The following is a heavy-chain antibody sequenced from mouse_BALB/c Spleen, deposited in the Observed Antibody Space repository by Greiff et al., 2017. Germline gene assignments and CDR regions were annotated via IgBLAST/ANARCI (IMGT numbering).Heavy chain of an antibody. CDR1: GYTFTSYW. CDR3: ARRIYYGSSSYAMDY. J-gene: IGHJ4*01. D-gene: IGHD1-1*01. V-gene: IGHV1-87*01. Sequence: QVQLQQSGAELARPGASVKLSCKASGYTFTSYWMQWVKQRPGQGLEWIGAIYPGDGDTRYTQKFKGKATLTADKSSSTAYMQLSSLASEDSAVYYCARRIYYGSSSYAMDYWGQGTSVTVSS. CDR2: IYPGDGDT.